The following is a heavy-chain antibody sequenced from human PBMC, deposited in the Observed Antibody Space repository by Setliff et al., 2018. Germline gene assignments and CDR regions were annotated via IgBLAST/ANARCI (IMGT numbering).Heavy chain of an antibody. Sequence: ASVKVSCKASGYSFTSYAMHWVRQAPGQRLEWMGWINAGNGNTKYSQKFQGRVTITRDTSARTAYMELSSLRSEDTAVYYCARARGPGYSSGWNWFDPWGQGTLVTVS. CDR1: GYSFTSYA. CDR3: ARARGPGYSSGWNWFDP. V-gene: IGHV1-3*01. D-gene: IGHD6-19*01. CDR2: INAGNGNT. J-gene: IGHJ5*02.